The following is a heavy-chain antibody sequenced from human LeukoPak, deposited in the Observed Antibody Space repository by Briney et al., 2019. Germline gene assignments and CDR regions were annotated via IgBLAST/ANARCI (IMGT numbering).Heavy chain of an antibody. Sequence: GGSLRLSRAASGFTLSSYSMNWVRQAPGKGLEWISYIISTANAIYYADTVKGRFTISRDNAKNAVSLQMSSLRAEETAVYYWARDSSWIFDHWGRGTRVSVSS. V-gene: IGHV3-48*01. CDR3: ARDSSWIFDH. D-gene: IGHD5-12*01. CDR2: IISTANAI. CDR1: GFTLSSYS. J-gene: IGHJ4*02.